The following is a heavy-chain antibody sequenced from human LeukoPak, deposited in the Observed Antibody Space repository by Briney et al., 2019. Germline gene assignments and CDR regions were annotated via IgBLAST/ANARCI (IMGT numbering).Heavy chain of an antibody. D-gene: IGHD3-22*01. Sequence: GGSLRLSCAASGFTFSSYAMSWVRQAPGKGLEWVSAISGSGGSTYYADSVKGRLTISRDNSKNTLYLQMNSLRAEDTAVYYCAKAADSSGYYYGDYFDYWGQGTLVTVSS. CDR3: AKAADSSGYYYGDYFDY. J-gene: IGHJ4*02. CDR2: ISGSGGST. V-gene: IGHV3-23*01. CDR1: GFTFSSYA.